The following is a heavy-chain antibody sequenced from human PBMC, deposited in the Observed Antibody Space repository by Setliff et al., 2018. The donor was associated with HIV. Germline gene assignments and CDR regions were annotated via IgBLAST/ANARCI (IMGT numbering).Heavy chain of an antibody. CDR1: GHTPRHYG. Sequence: SVKVSCKATGHTPRHYGINWIRQAPGQGLEWVGSLIPVLGEPHYAPRFQGRVTITADDYTNTAYLELSNLRLDDTATYYCARGVLYGLSEYWGTGSLVTVSS. D-gene: IGHD3-10*01. CDR2: LIPVLGEP. CDR3: ARGVLYGLSEY. V-gene: IGHV1-69*11. J-gene: IGHJ4*02.